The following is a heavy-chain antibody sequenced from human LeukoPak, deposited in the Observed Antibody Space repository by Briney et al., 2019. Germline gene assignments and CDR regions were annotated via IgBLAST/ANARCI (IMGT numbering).Heavy chain of an antibody. V-gene: IGHV3-21*01. D-gene: IGHD3-3*01. CDR2: ISGSSSFI. CDR1: GFTFSSYN. J-gene: IGHJ4*02. CDR3: ARARRDFWGDPFDY. Sequence: GGSLRLSCAASGFTFSSYNMNWVRQAPGKGLEWVSSISGSSSFIYYADSVKGRFTISRDNAKNSLFLQMNSLRAEDTAVYYCARARRDFWGDPFDYWGLGTLVTVSS.